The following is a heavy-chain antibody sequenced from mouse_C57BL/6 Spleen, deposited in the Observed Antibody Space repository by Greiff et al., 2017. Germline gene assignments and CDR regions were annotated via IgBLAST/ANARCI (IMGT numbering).Heavy chain of an antibody. V-gene: IGHV5-12*01. CDR1: GFTFSDYY. CDR3: ARSVGRFYAMDY. D-gene: IGHD4-1*01. J-gene: IGHJ4*01. CDR2: ISNGGGST. Sequence: EVQLVESGGGLVQPGGSLKLSCAASGFTFSDYYMYWVRQTPEKRLEWVAYISNGGGSTYYPDTVKGRFTISRDNAKNTLYLQMSRLKSEDTAMYYCARSVGRFYAMDYWGQGTSVTVSS.